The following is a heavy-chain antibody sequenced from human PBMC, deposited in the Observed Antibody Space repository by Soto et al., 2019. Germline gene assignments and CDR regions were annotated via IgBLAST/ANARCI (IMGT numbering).Heavy chain of an antibody. D-gene: IGHD6-13*01. CDR2: INRDASKM. V-gene: IGHV3-7*05. CDR1: GFTLSSYW. J-gene: IGHJ3*02. Sequence: EVQLEESGGDLVQPGGSLRLSCAASGFTLSSYWMTWVRQAPGKGLEWVANINRDASKMSYLDSVRGRFTISRGNVRNSLYLQMDRLRADDTGLYYCARDVSPGSSSVYLDAFDIWGQGTMVTVSS. CDR3: ARDVSPGSSSVYLDAFDI.